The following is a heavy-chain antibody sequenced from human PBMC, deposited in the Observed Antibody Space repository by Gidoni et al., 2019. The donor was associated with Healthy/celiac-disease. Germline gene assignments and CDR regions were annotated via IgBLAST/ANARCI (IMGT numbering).Heavy chain of an antibody. CDR2: INPSGGST. J-gene: IGHJ6*02. CDR3: ARVEVGYYDFWSGYYASPPYYYYGMDV. D-gene: IGHD3-3*01. V-gene: IGHV1-46*01. Sequence: QVQLVQSGAEVKKPGASVKVSCKASGYTFTSYYMHWVRQAPGQGLEWMGIINPSGGSTSYAQKFQGRVTMTRDTSTSTVYMELSSLRSEDTAVYYCARVEVGYYDFWSGYYASPPYYYYGMDVWGQGTTVTVSS. CDR1: GYTFTSYY.